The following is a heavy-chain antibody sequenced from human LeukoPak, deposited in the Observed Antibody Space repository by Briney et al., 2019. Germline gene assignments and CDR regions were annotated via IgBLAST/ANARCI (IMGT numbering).Heavy chain of an antibody. CDR2: VSYSGST. CDR1: GASFSSSPYF. J-gene: IGHJ4*02. D-gene: IGHD6-6*01. CDR3: ARAGSSIAARSPDY. V-gene: IGHV4-39*07. Sequence: SETLSLTCTVSGASFSSSPYFWGWIRQPPGKGLEWIGSVSYSGSTYYNPSLKSRVTISLDTSKNQFSLKLASVTAADTAVYYCARAGSSIAARSPDYWGQGTLVIVSS.